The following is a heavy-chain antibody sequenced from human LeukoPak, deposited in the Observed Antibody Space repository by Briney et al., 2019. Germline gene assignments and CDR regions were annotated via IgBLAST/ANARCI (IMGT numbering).Heavy chain of an antibody. CDR2: INPNSGGT. CDR3: ARGGSGFEGDAFDI. D-gene: IGHD1-26*01. CDR1: GYTFTGYY. J-gene: IGHJ3*02. Sequence: ASVKVSCKASGYTFTGYYMHWVRQAPGQGLEWMGWINPNSGGTNYAQKFQGRVTITRNTSISTAYMELSSLRSEDTAVYYCARGGSGFEGDAFDIWGQGTMVTVSS. V-gene: IGHV1-2*02.